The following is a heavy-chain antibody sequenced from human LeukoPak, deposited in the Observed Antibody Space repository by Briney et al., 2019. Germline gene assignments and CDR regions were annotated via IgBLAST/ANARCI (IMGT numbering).Heavy chain of an antibody. CDR1: GFTFSSYS. CDR3: ARVRHSSSWYLLDY. V-gene: IGHV3-21*04. J-gene: IGHJ4*02. CDR2: ISSSSSYI. Sequence: GGSLRLSCAASGFTFSSYSMNWVRQAPGKGLEWVSSISSSSSYIYYADSVKGRFTISRDNAKNSLYLQMNSLRAEDTAVYYCARVRHSSSWYLLDYWGQGTLVTVSS. D-gene: IGHD6-13*01.